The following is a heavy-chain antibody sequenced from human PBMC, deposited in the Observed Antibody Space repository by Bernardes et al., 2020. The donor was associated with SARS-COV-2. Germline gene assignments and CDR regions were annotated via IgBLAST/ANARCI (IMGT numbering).Heavy chain of an antibody. J-gene: IGHJ4*02. V-gene: IGHV3-48*03. CDR3: AREGPVGLTYYFDY. CDR2: ISSSGSTI. D-gene: IGHD1-20*01. CDR1: GFTFSSYE. Sequence: GGSLRLSCAASGFTFSSYEMNWVRQAPGKGLEWVSYISSSGSTIYYADSVKGRFTISRDNAKNSLYLQMNSLRAEDTAVYYCAREGPVGLTYYFDYWGQGTLVTVSS.